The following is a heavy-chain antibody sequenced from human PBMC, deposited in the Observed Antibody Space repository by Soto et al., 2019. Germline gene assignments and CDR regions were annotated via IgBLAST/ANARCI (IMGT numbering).Heavy chain of an antibody. J-gene: IGHJ6*03. CDR2: IYYSGST. V-gene: IGHV4-59*01. CDR3: ASCPRDIVVVVAATPHYDYYSVV. CDR1: GGSISSYY. Sequence: QVQLQESGPGLVKPSETLSLTCTVSGGSISSYYWSWIRQPPGKGLAWIGYIYYSGSTNYNPSLSSRLTISVYPTNNQVSLTRSSVTAAGTAVYYCASCPRDIVVVVAATPHYDYYSVVLGKWTTVTVPS. D-gene: IGHD2-15*01.